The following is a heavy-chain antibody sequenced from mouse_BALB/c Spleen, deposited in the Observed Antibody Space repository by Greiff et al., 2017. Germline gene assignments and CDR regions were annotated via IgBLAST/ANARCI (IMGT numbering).Heavy chain of an antibody. J-gene: IGHJ4*01. Sequence: QVHVKQSGAELVKPGASVKLSCKASGYTFTSYYMYWVKQRPGQGLEWIGGINPSNGGTNFNEKFKSKATLTVDKSSSTAYMQLSSLTSEDSAVYYCTRGYYGSSYDYAMDYWGQGTSVTVSS. D-gene: IGHD1-1*01. CDR2: INPSNGGT. CDR3: TRGYYGSSYDYAMDY. V-gene: IGHV1S81*02. CDR1: GYTFTSYY.